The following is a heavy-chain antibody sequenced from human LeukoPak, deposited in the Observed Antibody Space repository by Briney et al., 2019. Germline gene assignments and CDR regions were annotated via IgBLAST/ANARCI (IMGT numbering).Heavy chain of an antibody. J-gene: IGHJ4*02. D-gene: IGHD6-25*01. V-gene: IGHV3-53*01. CDR2: IYRDGST. Sequence: GGSLTLSCPASGLTVSSNYMSWVRQAPGKGLEWLSVIYRDGSTYYADSVKGRFTISRDNSKNTLYLQMNSLRAEDTAVYYCAREGVASGLDYWGQGTLVIVSS. CDR1: GLTVSSNY. CDR3: AREGVASGLDY.